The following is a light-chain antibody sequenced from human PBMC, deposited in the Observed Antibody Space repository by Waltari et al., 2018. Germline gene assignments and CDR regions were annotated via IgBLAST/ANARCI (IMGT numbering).Light chain of an antibody. CDR2: GNT. J-gene: IGLJ2*01. Sequence: QSVLTQPPSVSGAPGQRVTISCTGSSSNIRAGFDVHWYQQLPGAAPKLLIDGNTNRPSGVPDRFSGSKSGTSASLAITGLQAEDEADYYCQSFDNSLRRSVIFGGGTKLTVL. V-gene: IGLV1-40*01. CDR3: QSFDNSLRRSVI. CDR1: SSNIRAGFD.